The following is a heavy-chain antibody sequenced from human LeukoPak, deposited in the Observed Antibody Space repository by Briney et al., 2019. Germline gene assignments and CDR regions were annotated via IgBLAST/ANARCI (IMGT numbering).Heavy chain of an antibody. D-gene: IGHD6-19*01. Sequence: SETLSLTCTVSGCSISSYYWSWIRQPAGKGLEWIGRSYTSGSTNYNPSLQSRVTMSVHTSKNQFSLKLSSVAAADTAVYYCARSGVTVAGAFDIWGQGTMVTVSS. J-gene: IGHJ3*02. CDR1: GCSISSYY. CDR2: SYTSGST. V-gene: IGHV4-4*07. CDR3: ARSGVTVAGAFDI.